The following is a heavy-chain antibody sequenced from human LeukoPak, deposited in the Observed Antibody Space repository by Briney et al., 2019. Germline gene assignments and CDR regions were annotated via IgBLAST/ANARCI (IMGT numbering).Heavy chain of an antibody. Sequence: PGGSLRLSCAASGFTFNRNWMSWVRQAPGKGLEWVANIKQDGSEKYYVDSVKGRFTISRDSAKNSLYLQMNSLRAEDTAVYYCAREVYGDNYFDYWGQGTLVTVSS. CDR1: GFTFNRNW. CDR3: AREVYGDNYFDY. J-gene: IGHJ4*02. CDR2: IKQDGSEK. V-gene: IGHV3-7*05. D-gene: IGHD4-17*01.